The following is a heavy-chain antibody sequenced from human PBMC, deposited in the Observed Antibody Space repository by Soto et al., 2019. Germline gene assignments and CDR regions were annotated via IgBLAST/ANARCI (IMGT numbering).Heavy chain of an antibody. CDR2: IIPIFGTA. V-gene: IGHV1-69*13. CDR1: GGTFSSYA. CDR3: ARTRLSFVVVVADHHPIDF. D-gene: IGHD2-15*01. J-gene: IGHJ4*02. Sequence: SVKVSCKASGGTFSSYAISWVRQAPGQGLEWMGGIIPIFGTANYAQKFQGRVTITADESTSTAYMELSSLRSEDTAVYYCARTRLSFVVVVADHHPIDFWGPGTLVTVFS.